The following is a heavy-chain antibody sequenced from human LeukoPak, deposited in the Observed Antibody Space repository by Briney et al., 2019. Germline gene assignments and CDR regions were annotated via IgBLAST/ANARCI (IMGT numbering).Heavy chain of an antibody. Sequence: GGSLRLSCAASGFSFSDYSMNWVRQAPGKGLAWISYIIGDSSTIYYADSVKGRFTISRDNAKNSLYLQMNSLRAEDTAVYYCAGDGGSGWPSENWGQGTLVTVSS. V-gene: IGHV3-48*01. CDR1: GFSFSDYS. CDR3: AGDGGSGWPSEN. CDR2: IIGDSSTI. J-gene: IGHJ4*02. D-gene: IGHD6-19*01.